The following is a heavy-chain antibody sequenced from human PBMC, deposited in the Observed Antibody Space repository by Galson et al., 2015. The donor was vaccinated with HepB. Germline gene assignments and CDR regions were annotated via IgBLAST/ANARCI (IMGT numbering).Heavy chain of an antibody. CDR3: AADLPTGWFADRAFDI. J-gene: IGHJ3*02. CDR1: GFTFTSSA. D-gene: IGHD1-1*01. Sequence: SVKVSCKASGFTFTSSAMQWVRQARGQRLEWIGWIVVGSGNTNYAQKFQERVTITRDMSTSTAYMELSSLRSEDTAVYYCAADLPTGWFADRAFDIWGQGTMVTVSS. V-gene: IGHV1-58*02. CDR2: IVVGSGNT.